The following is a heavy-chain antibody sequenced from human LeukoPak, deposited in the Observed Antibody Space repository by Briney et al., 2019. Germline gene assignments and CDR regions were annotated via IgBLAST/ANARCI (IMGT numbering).Heavy chain of an antibody. J-gene: IGHJ4*02. D-gene: IGHD1-1*01. CDR2: INHSGST. V-gene: IGHV4-34*01. CDR3: ASRLLNNWNDSFRIFDY. Sequence: SETLSLTCTVSGGSINNYYWSWIRQPPGKGLEWIGEINHSGSTNYNPSLKSRVTISVDTSKNQFSLKLSSVTAADTAVYYCASRLLNNWNDSFRIFDYWGQGTLVTVSS. CDR1: GGSINNYY.